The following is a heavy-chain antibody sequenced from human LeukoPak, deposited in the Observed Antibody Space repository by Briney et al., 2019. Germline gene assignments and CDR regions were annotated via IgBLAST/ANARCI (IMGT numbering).Heavy chain of an antibody. CDR3: ARDGGLEWDYFDY. CDR1: GFTFSSYW. CDR2: IKQDGSEK. Sequence: GWSLRLSCAASGFTFSSYWMSWVRQAPAKGLKWVANIKQDGSEKYYVDSVKGRFTISRDNAKNSLYLQMNSLRAEDTAVYYCARDGGLEWDYFDYWGQGTLVTVSS. V-gene: IGHV3-7*01. J-gene: IGHJ4*02. D-gene: IGHD3-3*01.